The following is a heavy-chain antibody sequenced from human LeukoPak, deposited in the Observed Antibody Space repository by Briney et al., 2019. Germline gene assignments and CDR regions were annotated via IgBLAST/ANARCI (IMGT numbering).Heavy chain of an antibody. Sequence: GSLRLSCAASGFTFSSYSMNWVRQAPGKGLEWVSSISSSSSYIYYADSVKGRFTISRDNAKNSLYLQMNSLRAEDTAVYYCARDDLGYCSGGSCYSNFDYWGQGTLVTVSS. CDR3: ARDDLGYCSGGSCYSNFDY. CDR2: ISSSSSYI. D-gene: IGHD2-15*01. J-gene: IGHJ4*02. CDR1: GFTFSSYS. V-gene: IGHV3-21*01.